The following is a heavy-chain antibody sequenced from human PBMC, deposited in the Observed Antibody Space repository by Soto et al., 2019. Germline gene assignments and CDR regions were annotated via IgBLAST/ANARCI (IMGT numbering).Heavy chain of an antibody. J-gene: IGHJ5*02. CDR3: ATPYCSGDRCSSNWFGP. Sequence: QVHLVQSGAEVKKPGASVKVSCKVSGDTLTASSVHWVRQAPGKGLEWMGGFDPEDGEKIYAQKFQGRVTLTENTSTDTTSMELSSLTSEDTAIYYCATPYCSGDRCSSNWFGPWGQGTLVTVSS. CDR2: FDPEDGEK. D-gene: IGHD2-15*01. CDR1: GDTLTASS. V-gene: IGHV1-24*01.